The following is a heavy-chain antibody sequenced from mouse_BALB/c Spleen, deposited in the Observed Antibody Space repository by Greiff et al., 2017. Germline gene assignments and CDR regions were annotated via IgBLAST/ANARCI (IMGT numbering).Heavy chain of an antibody. CDR2: ISSGGGST. J-gene: IGHJ2*01. CDR3: ARQDDYDGFDY. D-gene: IGHD2-4*01. CDR1: GFAFSSYD. Sequence: EVMLVESGGGLVKPGGSLKLSCAASGFAFSSYDMSWVRQTPEKRLEWVAYISSGGGSTYYPDTVKGRFTISRDNAKNTLYLQMSSLKSEDTAMYYCARQDDYDGFDYWGQGTTLTVSS. V-gene: IGHV5-12-1*01.